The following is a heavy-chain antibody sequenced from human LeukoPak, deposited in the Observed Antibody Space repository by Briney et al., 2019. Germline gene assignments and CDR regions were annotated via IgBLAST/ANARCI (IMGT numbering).Heavy chain of an antibody. V-gene: IGHV1-69*13. CDR1: GGTFSSYA. Sequence: GGAVKVSCTASGGTFSSYAISWVRQAPGQGLEWMGGIIPIFGTANYAQKFQGRGTITADESTSTAYMELSSLRSEDTAVYYCARGTGVTTLDAFDIWGQGTMVTVSS. J-gene: IGHJ3*02. CDR2: IIPIFGTA. CDR3: ARGTGVTTLDAFDI. D-gene: IGHD4-11*01.